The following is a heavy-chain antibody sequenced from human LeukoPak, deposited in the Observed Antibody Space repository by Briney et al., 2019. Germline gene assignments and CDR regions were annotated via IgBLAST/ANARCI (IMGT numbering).Heavy chain of an antibody. CDR2: IPYDGSNK. D-gene: IGHD2-2*02. J-gene: IGHJ6*02. Sequence: GRSLRLSCAASGFTFSSYAMHWVRQAPGKGLEWVAVIPYDGSNKYYADSVKGRFTISRDNSKNTLYLQMNSLRAEDTAVYYCARDGRGVVVPAAINHYYYGMDVWGQGTTVTVSS. CDR1: GFTFSSYA. V-gene: IGHV3-30-3*01. CDR3: ARDGRGVVVPAAINHYYYGMDV.